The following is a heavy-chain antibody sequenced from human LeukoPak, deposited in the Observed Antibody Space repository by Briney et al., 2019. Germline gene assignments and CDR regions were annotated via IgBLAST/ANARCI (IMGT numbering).Heavy chain of an antibody. D-gene: IGHD2-15*01. CDR1: GFTVSDSY. J-gene: IGHJ4*02. Sequence: GGSLRLSCAASGFTVSDSYMSWVRQAPGMGLEWVSVIYGAGATYYAGSVRGRFTISRDNSKNTLYLQMTSLRAEDTAFYYCARLLPASRHYFQYWGQGALVTVSS. CDR3: ARLLPASRHYFQY. CDR2: IYGAGAT. V-gene: IGHV3-53*01.